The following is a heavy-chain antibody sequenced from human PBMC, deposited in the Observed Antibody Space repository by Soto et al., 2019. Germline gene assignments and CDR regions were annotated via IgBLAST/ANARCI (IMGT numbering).Heavy chain of an antibody. D-gene: IGHD2-15*01. CDR2: VNPSGGST. Sequence: ASVKVSCKASGYIFTAYSMHWVRQAPGQGLEWMGVVNPSGGSTNYAQKFQGRITMTRDTSTSTVYMDLSSLTSEDTAVYYCAREENCSNGICYSEYFQRWGQGTLVTVSS. CDR1: GYIFTAYS. CDR3: AREENCSNGICYSEYFQR. V-gene: IGHV1-46*01. J-gene: IGHJ1*01.